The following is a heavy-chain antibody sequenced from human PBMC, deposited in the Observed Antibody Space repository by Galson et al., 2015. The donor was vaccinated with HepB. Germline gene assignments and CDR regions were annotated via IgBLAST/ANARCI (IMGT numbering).Heavy chain of an antibody. CDR2: INAGNGNT. Sequence: SVKVSCKASGYTFTSYAMHWVRQAPGQRLEWMGWINAGNGNTKYSQKFQGRVTITRDTSASTDYMELSSLRSEDTAVYYCARYSSGGYYDYYGMDVWGQGTTVTVSS. CDR1: GYTFTSYA. V-gene: IGHV1-3*01. J-gene: IGHJ6*02. D-gene: IGHD6-19*01. CDR3: ARYSSGGYYDYYGMDV.